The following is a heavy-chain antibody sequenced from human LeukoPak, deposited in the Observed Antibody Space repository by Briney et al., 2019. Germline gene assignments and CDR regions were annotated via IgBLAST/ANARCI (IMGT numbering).Heavy chain of an antibody. V-gene: IGHV4-59*01. CDR3: AKTVRQWLANDAFAI. CDR1: GGSISSYY. CDR2: TYSSGST. D-gene: IGHD6-19*01. J-gene: IGHJ3*02. Sequence: PSETLSLTCTVSGGSISSYYWSWIRQSPGKGLEWIGYTYSSGSTNYNPSLGSRVTISVDTSKNQFSLKLSSVTAADTAVYYCAKTVRQWLANDAFAIWGQGTMVTVSS.